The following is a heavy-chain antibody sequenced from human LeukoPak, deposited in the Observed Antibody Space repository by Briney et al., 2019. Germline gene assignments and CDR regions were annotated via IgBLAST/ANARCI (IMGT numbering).Heavy chain of an antibody. CDR1: GGSISSSSSY. V-gene: IGHV4-39*02. CDR3: AQATLSILGVTIISSRVGFFYY. Sequence: SETLSLTCTVSGGSISSSSSYWGWIRQSPGKGLEWIGCVSSSGTTYYNSSLKSRVFMSVDTSKNHFSLKLSSVTAADTAVYYCAQATLSILGVTIISSRVGFFYYWGQGTL. CDR2: VSSSGTT. J-gene: IGHJ4*01. D-gene: IGHD3-3*01.